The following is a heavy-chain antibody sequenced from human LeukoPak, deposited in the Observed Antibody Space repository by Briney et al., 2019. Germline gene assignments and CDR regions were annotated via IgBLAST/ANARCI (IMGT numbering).Heavy chain of an antibody. J-gene: IGHJ4*02. D-gene: IGHD6-13*01. CDR2: IYYSGST. V-gene: IGHV4-59*08. CDR3: ARHRVHKIAAAGFDY. Sequence: PSETLSLTCTDSGGSISSYYWSWIRQPPGKGLEWIGYIYYSGSTNYNPSLKSRVTISVDTSKNQFSLKLSSVTAADTAVYYCARHRVHKIAAAGFDYWGQGTLVTVSS. CDR1: GGSISSYY.